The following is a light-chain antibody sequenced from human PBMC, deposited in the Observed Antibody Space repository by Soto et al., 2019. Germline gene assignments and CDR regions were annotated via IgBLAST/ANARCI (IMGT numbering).Light chain of an antibody. CDR2: EGN. CDR1: SSDVGSYDL. Sequence: QSALTQPASVSGSPGQSITISCTETSSDVGSYDLVSWYQQHPGKGPKLMIYEGNKRPSGVSSRFSGSRSGNTASLTISGLQAEDEADYYCCSYAGDSTVFGGGTKLTVL. J-gene: IGLJ2*01. V-gene: IGLV2-23*01. CDR3: CSYAGDSTV.